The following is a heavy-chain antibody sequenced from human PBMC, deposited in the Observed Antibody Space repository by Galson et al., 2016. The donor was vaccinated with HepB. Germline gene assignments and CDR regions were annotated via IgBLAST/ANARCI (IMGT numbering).Heavy chain of an antibody. Sequence: QSGAEVKKAGESLKISCKGFGYSFTSDWIAWVRQMPGKGLEWMGIINLADSDTRYSPSFQGQVTMSADKSTTTAYLQWSSLKASDTATYYCARLMCKHGRTRWLFRHYFLYALDACGQGTTVTVSS. J-gene: IGHJ6*02. CDR1: GYSFTSDW. CDR3: ARLMCKHGRTRWLFRHYFLYALDA. V-gene: IGHV5-51*01. CDR2: INLADSDT. D-gene: IGHD6-19*01.